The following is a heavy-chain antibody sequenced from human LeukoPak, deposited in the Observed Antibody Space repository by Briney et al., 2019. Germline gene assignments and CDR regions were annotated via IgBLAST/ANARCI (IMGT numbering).Heavy chain of an antibody. CDR1: GFTFSDYY. CDR2: ISSTGSTM. J-gene: IGHJ4*02. Sequence: GALRLSCAASGFTFSDYYMSWIRQAPGKGLEWVSYISSTGSTMFYADSVKGRFTISRDNAKNSLYLQMNSLRAEDTAVYYCARDRWGYSYGGDWGQGTLVTVSS. V-gene: IGHV3-11*04. CDR3: ARDRWGYSYGGD. D-gene: IGHD5-18*01.